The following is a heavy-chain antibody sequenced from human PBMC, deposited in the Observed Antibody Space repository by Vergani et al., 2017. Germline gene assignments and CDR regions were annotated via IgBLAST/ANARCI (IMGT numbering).Heavy chain of an antibody. CDR2: IYAGDSDV. CDR1: GYSITNYW. J-gene: IGHJ5*02. V-gene: IGHV5-51*03. Sequence: EVQLVQSGAEVKKPGESLNISCQGSGYSITNYWIAWVRQRPGKGLEWMGIIYAGDSDVRYSPSFQGQVTMSVDKSLSTAYLQWSSLKASDTATYYCAKTHDYSSLYSSYNWFDAWGQGTQVTVSS. D-gene: IGHD3-3*01. CDR3: AKTHDYSSLYSSYNWFDA.